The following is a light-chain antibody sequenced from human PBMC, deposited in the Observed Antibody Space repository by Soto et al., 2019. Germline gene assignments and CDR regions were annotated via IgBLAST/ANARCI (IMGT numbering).Light chain of an antibody. V-gene: IGKV3-15*01. Sequence: EVVMTQSPVTLSVSPGERATLSCRASQSITTNLAWYQQKPGQAPRLLIYGASTRPTGVPARFSGSGSGTQFTLTINSLQSEDFAVYYCQQYNDWPPKRTFGQGTKVDIK. J-gene: IGKJ1*01. CDR1: QSITTN. CDR2: GAS. CDR3: QQYNDWPPKRT.